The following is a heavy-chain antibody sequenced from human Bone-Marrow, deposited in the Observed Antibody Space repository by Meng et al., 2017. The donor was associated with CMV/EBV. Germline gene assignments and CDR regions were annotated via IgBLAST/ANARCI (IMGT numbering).Heavy chain of an antibody. D-gene: IGHD6-6*01. V-gene: IGHV4-39*07. J-gene: IGHJ6*02. CDR2: IYYSGST. CDR3: ARDLGQYSSSSGYYYYGMDV. Sequence: GSLRLSCTVSGGSISSSNYYWGWIRQPPGQGLEWIGSIYYSGSTYYNPSLKSRVTISVDTSKNQFSSKLTSVTAADTAVYYCARDLGQYSSSSGYYYYGMDVWGQGTTVTVSS. CDR1: GGSISSSNYY.